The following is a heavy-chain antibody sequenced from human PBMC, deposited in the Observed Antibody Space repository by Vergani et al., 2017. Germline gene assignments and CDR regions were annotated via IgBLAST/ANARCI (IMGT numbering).Heavy chain of an antibody. D-gene: IGHD2-2*01. V-gene: IGHV4-34*01. CDR1: GGSFSGYY. CDR2: INHSGST. Sequence: QVQLQQWGAGLLKPSETLSLTCAVYGGSFSGYYWSWIRQPPGKGLEWIGEINHSGSTNYNPSLKSRVTISVDTSKNQFSLKLSSVTAADTAVYYCARGRFFIRYCSSTSGYVDYWGQGTLVTVSS. CDR3: ARGRFFIRYCSSTSGYVDY. J-gene: IGHJ4*02.